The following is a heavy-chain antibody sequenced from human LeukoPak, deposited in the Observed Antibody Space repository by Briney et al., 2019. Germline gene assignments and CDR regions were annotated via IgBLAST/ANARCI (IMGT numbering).Heavy chain of an antibody. CDR3: ARSPAGANYYLDV. Sequence: GGSLRLSCAASGFTFSSYWMSWVRQAPGKGLEWVANIKKDGSEKYYVDSVKGRFTISRDNAKTSLYLQMNSLRAEDTAVYYCARSPAGANYYLDVWGKGTTVTISS. V-gene: IGHV3-7*01. CDR2: IKKDGSEK. J-gene: IGHJ6*03. D-gene: IGHD1-14*01. CDR1: GFTFSSYW.